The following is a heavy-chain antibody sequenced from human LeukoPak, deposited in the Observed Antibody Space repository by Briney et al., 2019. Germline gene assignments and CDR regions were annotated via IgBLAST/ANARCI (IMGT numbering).Heavy chain of an antibody. CDR3: AREGDR. CDR2: IYYSGST. CDR1: GGSISSGGYC. V-gene: IGHV4-31*01. J-gene: IGHJ5*02. Sequence: PSETLSLTCTVSGGSISSGGYCWSWIRQHPGKGLEWIGYIYYSGSTSYNPSLKSLVSTSVDTSKNHCSLKLSSVTAAGTAVYYCAREGDRWGQGTLVTVSS.